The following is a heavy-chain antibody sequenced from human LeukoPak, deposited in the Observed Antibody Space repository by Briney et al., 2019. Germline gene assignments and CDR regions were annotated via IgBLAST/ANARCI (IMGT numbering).Heavy chain of an antibody. J-gene: IGHJ5*02. D-gene: IGHD1-26*01. CDR3: AREDVGDSGSYVYNWFDP. Sequence: GGSLRLSCAASGFIFSSYGMHWVRQAPGKGLEWVAFVRSDGSHKYYADSVKGRFTISRDNSKNTLYLQMNSLRAEDTAVYYCAREDVGDSGSYVYNWFDPWGQGTLVTVSS. CDR2: VRSDGSHK. V-gene: IGHV3-30*02. CDR1: GFIFSSYG.